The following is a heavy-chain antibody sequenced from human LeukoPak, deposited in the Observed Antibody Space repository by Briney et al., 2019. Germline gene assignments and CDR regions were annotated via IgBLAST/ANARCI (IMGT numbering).Heavy chain of an antibody. CDR3: AKRGVVIRVILVGFHKEAYYFDS. CDR2: ITGSGGST. V-gene: IGHV3-23*01. CDR1: GIALSNYG. D-gene: IGHD3-22*01. J-gene: IGHJ4*02. Sequence: GGSLRLSCAVSGIALSNYGMSWVRQAPGKGLEWVAAITGSGGSTNYADSVKGRFTISRDNPKNTLYLQMNSLRAEDTAVYFCAKRGVVIRVILVGFHKEAYYFDSWGQEALVTVSS.